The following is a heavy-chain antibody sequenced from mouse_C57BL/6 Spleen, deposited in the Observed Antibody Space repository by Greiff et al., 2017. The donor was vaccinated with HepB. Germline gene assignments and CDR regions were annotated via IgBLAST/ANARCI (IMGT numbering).Heavy chain of an antibody. Sequence: QVQLQQSGAELVRPGTSVKMSCKASGYTFTNYWIGWAKQRPGHGLEWIGDIYPGGGYTNYNEKFKGKATLTADKSSSTAYMQFSSLTSEDSAIYYCARSLYYCGSSSLGYFDVWGTGTTVTVSS. V-gene: IGHV1-63*01. CDR1: GYTFTNYW. D-gene: IGHD1-1*01. CDR3: ARSLYYCGSSSLGYFDV. CDR2: IYPGGGYT. J-gene: IGHJ1*03.